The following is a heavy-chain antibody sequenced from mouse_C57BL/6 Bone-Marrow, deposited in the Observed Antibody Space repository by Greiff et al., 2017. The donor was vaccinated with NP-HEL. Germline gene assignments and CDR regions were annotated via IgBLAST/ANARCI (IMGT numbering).Heavy chain of an antibody. D-gene: IGHD1-1*01. CDR2: IDPSDSYT. CDR1: GYTFTSYW. V-gene: IGHV1-50*01. J-gene: IGHJ3*01. Sequence: QVQLQQPGAELVKPGASVKLSCKASGYTFTSYWMQWVKQRPGQGLEWIGEIDPSDSYTNYTPKFKGKATLTADTSSSTAYMQLSSLTSEDSAVYYCARGYYGSSCAWFAYWGQGTLVTVSA. CDR3: ARGYYGSSCAWFAY.